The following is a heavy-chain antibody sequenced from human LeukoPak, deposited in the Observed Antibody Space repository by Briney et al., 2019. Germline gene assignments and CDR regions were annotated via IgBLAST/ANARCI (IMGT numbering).Heavy chain of an antibody. CDR1: GYSISSGYY. CDR3: ARVGGSGYYAFDI. J-gene: IGHJ3*02. Sequence: SETLSLTCTVSGYSISSGYYWGWIRQPPGKGLEWIGSIYHSGSTYYNPSLKSRVTISVDTSKNQFSLKLSSVTAADTAVYYCARVGGSGYYAFDIWGQGTMVTVSS. D-gene: IGHD3-22*01. CDR2: IYHSGST. V-gene: IGHV4-38-2*02.